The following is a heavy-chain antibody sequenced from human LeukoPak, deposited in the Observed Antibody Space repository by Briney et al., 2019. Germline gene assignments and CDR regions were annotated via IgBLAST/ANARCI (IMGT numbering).Heavy chain of an antibody. V-gene: IGHV3-23*01. CDR2: ISGSGGST. Sequence: GGSLRLSCAASGFTFSSYAMSWVRQAPGKGLEWVSAISGSGGSTYYADPVKGRFTISRDNSKNTLYLQMNSLRAEDTAVYYCAKGSEDYYYYMDVWGKGTTVTVSS. CDR1: GFTFSSYA. D-gene: IGHD3-10*01. J-gene: IGHJ6*03. CDR3: AKGSEDYYYYMDV.